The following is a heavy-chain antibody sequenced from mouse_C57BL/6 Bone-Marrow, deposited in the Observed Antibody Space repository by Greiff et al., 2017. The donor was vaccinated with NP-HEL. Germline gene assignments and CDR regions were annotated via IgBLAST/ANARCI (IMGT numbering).Heavy chain of an antibody. CDR1: GFSLTSYA. V-gene: IGHV2-9-1*01. D-gene: IGHD2-5*01. J-gene: IGHJ4*01. CDR3: ARNGYYSNYGAMDY. CDR2: IWTGGGT. Sequence: VQLVESGPGLVAPSQSLSITCTVSGFSLTSYAISWVRQPPGKGLEWLGVIWTGGGTNYNSALKSRLSISKDNSKSQVFLKMNSLQTDDTARYYCARNGYYSNYGAMDYWGQGTSVTVSS.